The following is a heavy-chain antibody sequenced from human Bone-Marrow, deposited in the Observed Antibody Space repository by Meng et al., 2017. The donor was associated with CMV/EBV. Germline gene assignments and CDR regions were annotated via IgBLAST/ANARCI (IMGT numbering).Heavy chain of an antibody. CDR2: IYPGDSDT. CDR1: GYSFTSYW. CDR3: ARGYCSSTSCYDAFDI. J-gene: IGHJ3*02. V-gene: IGHV5-51*01. D-gene: IGHD2-2*01. Sequence: GESLKISCKGSGYSFTSYWIGWVRQMPGKGLEWMGIIYPGDSDTRYSPSFQGQVTISADKSISTAYLQWSSLKASDTAIYYCARGYCSSTSCYDAFDIWGQGTMVTVSS.